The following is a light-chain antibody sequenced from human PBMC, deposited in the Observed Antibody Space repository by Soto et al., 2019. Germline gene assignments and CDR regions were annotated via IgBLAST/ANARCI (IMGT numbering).Light chain of an antibody. CDR1: QSVSGSD. V-gene: IGKV3-20*01. CDR3: QQYGSSSWT. Sequence: DIVLTQSPGTLSLSPGERATLSCRASQSVSGSDLAWYQQKPGQAPRLLISGASSRATGVPDRFSGSGSGTDFTLTISRLEPEDFAVYYCQQYGSSSWTFGQGTKVDIK. J-gene: IGKJ1*01. CDR2: GAS.